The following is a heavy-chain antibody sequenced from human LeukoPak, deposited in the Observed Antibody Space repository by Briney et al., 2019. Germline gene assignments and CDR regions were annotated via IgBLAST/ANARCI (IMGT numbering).Heavy chain of an antibody. D-gene: IGHD3-22*01. J-gene: IGHJ4*02. V-gene: IGHV3-30-3*01. Sequence: GGSLRLSCAASGITFSSYWMHWVRQAPGKGLEWVAVISYDGNNKYYADSVKGRFTISRDTSKNTLYLQMNSLRVEDTAVYYCARDLKDFYYDSSGYHSFFDYWGQGTLVAVSS. CDR3: ARDLKDFYYDSSGYHSFFDY. CDR2: ISYDGNNK. CDR1: GITFSSYW.